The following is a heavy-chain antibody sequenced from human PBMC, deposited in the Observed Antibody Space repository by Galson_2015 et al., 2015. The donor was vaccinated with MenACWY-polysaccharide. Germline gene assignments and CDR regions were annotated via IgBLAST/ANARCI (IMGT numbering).Heavy chain of an antibody. CDR3: AGGGRAVSNRNWFDP. J-gene: IGHJ5*02. CDR1: GDSITSGGYF. D-gene: IGHD3-16*01. CDR2: ISYDGGT. Sequence: TLSLTCTVSGDSITSGGYFWSWIRQHPGKGLEWIASISYDGGTYYNPSLKSRVTISVDTPNNQFSLKLSSVTAADTAVYYCAGGGRAVSNRNWFDPWGQGTLVTVSS. V-gene: IGHV4-31*03.